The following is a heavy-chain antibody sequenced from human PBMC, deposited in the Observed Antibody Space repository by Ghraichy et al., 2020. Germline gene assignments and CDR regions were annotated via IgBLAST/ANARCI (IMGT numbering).Heavy chain of an antibody. CDR2: INHSGST. CDR3: ARGNRGYYSAFDI. V-gene: IGHV4-34*01. D-gene: IGHD3-22*01. CDR1: GGSFSGYY. Sequence: ESLNISCAVYGGSFSGYYWSWIRQPPGKGLEWIGEINHSGSTNYNPSLKSRVTISVDTSKNQFSLKLSSVTAADTAVYYCARGNRGYYSAFDIWGQGTMVTVSS. J-gene: IGHJ3*02.